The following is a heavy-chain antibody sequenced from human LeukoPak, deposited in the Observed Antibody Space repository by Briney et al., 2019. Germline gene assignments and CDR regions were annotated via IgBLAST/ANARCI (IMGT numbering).Heavy chain of an antibody. CDR1: GFTFSSYA. V-gene: IGHV3-23*01. Sequence: GGSLRLSCAASGFTFSSYAMSWVRQAPGKGLEWVSALSGSGGSTYYADSVKGRFTISRDNSKNTLYLQMNSLRAEDTAVYYCAKDLYRIVVVPAAPSGFDYWGQGTLVTVSS. D-gene: IGHD2-2*01. CDR2: LSGSGGST. J-gene: IGHJ4*02. CDR3: AKDLYRIVVVPAAPSGFDY.